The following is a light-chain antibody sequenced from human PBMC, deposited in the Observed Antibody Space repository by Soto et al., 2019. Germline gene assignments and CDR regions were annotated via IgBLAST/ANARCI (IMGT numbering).Light chain of an antibody. J-gene: IGLJ2*01. CDR3: QTWGTGIQV. V-gene: IGLV4-69*01. CDR1: SGHSSYA. CDR2: LNSDGSH. Sequence: QSVLTQSPSASASLGASVKLTWTLSSGHSSYAIAWHQQQPEKGPRYLMKLNSDGSHSKGDGIPDRFSGSSSGAERYLTISSLQSEDEADYYCQTWGTGIQVFGGGTKVTVL.